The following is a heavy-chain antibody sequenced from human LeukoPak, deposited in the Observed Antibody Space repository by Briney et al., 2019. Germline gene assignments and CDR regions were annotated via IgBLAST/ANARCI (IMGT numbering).Heavy chain of an antibody. J-gene: IGHJ4*02. CDR2: ISGSDGST. D-gene: IGHD5-18*01. Sequence: PGGPLRLSCAASAFTFSTYAMTWVRQAPGKGLEWVSAISGSDGSTYYANSVKGRFTISRDNSKNTLYLQMNSLRAEDTAVYYCAKGRTGYSYGYGIDYWGQGTLVTVSS. CDR1: AFTFSTYA. CDR3: AKGRTGYSYGYGIDY. V-gene: IGHV3-23*01.